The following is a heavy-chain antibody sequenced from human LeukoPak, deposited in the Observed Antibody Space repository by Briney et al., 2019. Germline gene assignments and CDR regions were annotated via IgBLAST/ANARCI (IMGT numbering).Heavy chain of an antibody. V-gene: IGHV6-1*01. CDR3: ARAICDRSGTCYYYMDV. Sequence: SQTLSLTCAVSGDSVSSNSAAWNWIRQSQSRGLEGLGRTYYRSKWYNDYLVSVKSRITINSEKSKDQFSLQLNSVTPEDTAVYYCARAICDRSGTCYYYMDVWGKGTTVTVSS. CDR1: GDSVSSNSAA. D-gene: IGHD3-10*01. CDR2: TYYRSKWYN. J-gene: IGHJ6*03.